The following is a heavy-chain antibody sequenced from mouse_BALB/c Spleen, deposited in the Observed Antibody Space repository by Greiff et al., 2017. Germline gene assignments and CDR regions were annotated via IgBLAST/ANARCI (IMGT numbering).Heavy chain of an antibody. CDR3: ARRRSTTADYYAMDY. Sequence: VQLQQSGPELVKPGASVKMSCKASGYTFTSYVMHWVKQKPGQGLEWIGYINPYNDGTKYNEKFKGKATLTSDKSSSTAYMELSSLTSEDSAVYYCARRRSTTADYYAMDYWGQGTSVTVSS. CDR1: GYTFTSYV. D-gene: IGHD1-2*01. J-gene: IGHJ4*01. CDR2: INPYNDGT. V-gene: IGHV1-14*01.